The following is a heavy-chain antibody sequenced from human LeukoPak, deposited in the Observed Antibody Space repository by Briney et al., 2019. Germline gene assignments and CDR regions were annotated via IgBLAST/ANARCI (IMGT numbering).Heavy chain of an antibody. Sequence: GGSLRLSCAASGFTFSDYYMSWNRQAPGKGLEWVSYISSSGSTIYYADSVKGRFTISRDNAKNSLYLQMNSLRAEDTAVYYCARGKRDIVATYYYFDYWGQGTLVTVSS. V-gene: IGHV3-11*01. CDR2: ISSSGSTI. D-gene: IGHD5-12*01. CDR1: GFTFSDYY. CDR3: ARGKRDIVATYYYFDY. J-gene: IGHJ4*02.